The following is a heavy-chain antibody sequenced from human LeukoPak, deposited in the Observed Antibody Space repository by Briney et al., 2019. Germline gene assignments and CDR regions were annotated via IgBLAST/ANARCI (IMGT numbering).Heavy chain of an antibody. CDR1: GFTFSSYA. J-gene: IGHJ4*02. Sequence: GGSLRLSCAASGFTFSSYAMSWVRQAPGKGLEWVSAISGRGGSTYNADSVKGRFITSRDNSKNTLYLQMNSLRAEDTAVYYCAKDFSSGWCIDDWGQGTLVTVSS. CDR3: AKDFSSGWCIDD. V-gene: IGHV3-23*01. D-gene: IGHD6-19*01. CDR2: ISGRGGST.